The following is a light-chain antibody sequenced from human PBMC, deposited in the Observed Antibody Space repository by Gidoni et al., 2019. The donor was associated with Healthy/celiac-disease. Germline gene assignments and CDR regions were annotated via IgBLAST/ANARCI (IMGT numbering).Light chain of an antibody. CDR3: MQTLQTPIT. CDR1: QSLLHSNGYNY. Sequence: DIVPPQSPLSLPVTPGEPASISCRSSQSLLHSNGYNYLDWYLQKPGQSPQLLIYLGSNRASGVPDRFSGSGSGTDFTLKISRVEAEDVGVYYCMQTLQTPITFGQGTRLEIK. CDR2: LGS. J-gene: IGKJ5*01. V-gene: IGKV2-28*01.